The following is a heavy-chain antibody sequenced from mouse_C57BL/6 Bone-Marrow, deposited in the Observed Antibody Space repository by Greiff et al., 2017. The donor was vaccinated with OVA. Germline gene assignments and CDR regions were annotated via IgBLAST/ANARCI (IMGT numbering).Heavy chain of an antibody. CDR3: TRSYYSNLFAY. CDR2: IDPETGGT. CDR1: GYTFTDYE. Sequence: QVQLQQSGAELVGPGASVTLSCKASGYTFTDYEMHWVKQTPVHGLEWIGAIDPETGGTAYNQKFKGKAILTADKSSSTAYMELRSLTSEDSAVYYCTRSYYSNLFAYWGQGTLVTVSA. V-gene: IGHV1-15*01. D-gene: IGHD2-5*01. J-gene: IGHJ3*01.